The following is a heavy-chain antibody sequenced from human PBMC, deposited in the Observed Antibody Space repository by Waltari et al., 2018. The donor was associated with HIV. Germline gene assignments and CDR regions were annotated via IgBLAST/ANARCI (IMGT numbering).Heavy chain of an antibody. V-gene: IGHV3-7*01. Sequence: EGQLVESGGGLVQPGGSLSLSCAASGSTLSSHRLTSLRQAPGKGLEWVANIKQDGSEKYYVDSVKGRFTISRDNAKNSLYLQMNSLRAEDTAVYFCARRRGSYCLDYWGQGTLVTVSS. CDR1: GSTLSSHR. CDR2: IKQDGSEK. CDR3: ARRRGSYCLDY. J-gene: IGHJ4*02. D-gene: IGHD1-26*01.